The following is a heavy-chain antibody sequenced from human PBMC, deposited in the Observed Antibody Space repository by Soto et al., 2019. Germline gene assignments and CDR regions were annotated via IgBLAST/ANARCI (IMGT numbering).Heavy chain of an antibody. CDR3: ARDRIHLWSPPSYYYGMDV. J-gene: IGHJ6*02. V-gene: IGHV3-21*01. CDR2: ISSSSSYI. CDR1: GFTFSSYS. D-gene: IGHD5-18*01. Sequence: PGGSLRLSCAASGFTFSSYSMNWVRQAPGKGLEWVSSISSSSSYIYYADSVKGRFTISRDNAKNSLYLQMNSLRAEDTAVYYCARDRIHLWSPPSYYYGMDVWGQGSAVT.